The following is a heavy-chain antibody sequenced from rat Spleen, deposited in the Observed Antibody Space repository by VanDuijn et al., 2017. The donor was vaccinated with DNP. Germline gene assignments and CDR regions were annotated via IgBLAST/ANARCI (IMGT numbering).Heavy chain of an antibody. V-gene: IGHV5-22*01. Sequence: EVQLVESGGGLVQPGRSLKLSCAASGFSFSYYYMAWVRQAPTKGLEWVAYIRYDGGSTKYGDSVKGRFTISRENAKNTLYLQMNSLRSEDMATYYCVRWNSGHFDYWGQGVMVPVSS. D-gene: IGHD4-3*01. CDR1: GFSFSYYY. CDR2: IRYDGGST. J-gene: IGHJ2*01. CDR3: VRWNSGHFDY.